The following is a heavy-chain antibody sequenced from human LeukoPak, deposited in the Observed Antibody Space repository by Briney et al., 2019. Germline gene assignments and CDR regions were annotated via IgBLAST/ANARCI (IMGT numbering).Heavy chain of an antibody. CDR1: GYTFTSYG. CDR2: ISAYNGNT. J-gene: IGHJ6*02. CDR3: ARLNCSTSCYSPYYYYGMDV. V-gene: IGHV1-18*01. D-gene: IGHD2-2*01. Sequence: GASVKVSCKASGYTFTSYGISWVRQAPGQGLEWMGWISAYNGNTNYAQKLQGRVTMTTDTSTSTAYMELRSLISDQPAVYYCARLNCSTSCYSPYYYYGMDVWGQGTTVTVSS.